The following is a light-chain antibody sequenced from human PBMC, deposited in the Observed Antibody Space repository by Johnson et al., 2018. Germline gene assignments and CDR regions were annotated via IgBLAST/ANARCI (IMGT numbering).Light chain of an antibody. CDR2: ENN. Sequence: QSVLTQPPSVSAAPGQKVTISCSGSSSNIGNNYVSWYQQLPGTAPKLLIYENNKRPSGIPDRFSGSKSGTSATLGINGLQTGDEADYDCRTWCSNLSAGNVFGTGTKVTVL. V-gene: IGLV1-51*02. CDR1: SSNIGNNY. CDR3: RTWCSNLSAGNV. J-gene: IGLJ1*01.